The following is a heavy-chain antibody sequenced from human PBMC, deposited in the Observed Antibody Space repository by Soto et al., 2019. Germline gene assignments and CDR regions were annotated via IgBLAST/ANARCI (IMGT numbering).Heavy chain of an antibody. J-gene: IGHJ2*01. CDR1: GYTFTGYY. V-gene: IGHV1-2*02. D-gene: IGHD6-19*01. CDR3: ARDRELYSSGWYGWWYFDL. Sequence: QVQLVQSGAEVKKSGASVKVSCKASGYTFTGYYLHWVRQAPGQGLEWMGWINPNSGGTNSAQKFQGRVTMTRDTSISTAYMELSRLRSDDTAVYYCARDRELYSSGWYGWWYFDLWGRGTLVTVSS. CDR2: INPNSGGT.